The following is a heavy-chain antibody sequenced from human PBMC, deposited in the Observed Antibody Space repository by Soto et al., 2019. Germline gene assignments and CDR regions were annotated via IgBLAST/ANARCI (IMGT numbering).Heavy chain of an antibody. J-gene: IGHJ5*02. V-gene: IGHV4-34*01. CDR2: INRGGSTNCNPEISPTANT. CDR3: ARGHPLSFLSTVVVAAYWFDP. D-gene: IGHD2-15*01. CDR1: GGSFSSYY. Sequence: QVQLQQWGAGLLKPSETLSLTCAVYGGSFSSYYWSWIRQPPGKGLEWIGEINRGGSTNCNPEISPTANTNCNPSPKSRVTLSVDTSKNQFSLMLSSVTAADTAVYYGARGHPLSFLSTVVVAAYWFDPWGQGTLVAVSS.